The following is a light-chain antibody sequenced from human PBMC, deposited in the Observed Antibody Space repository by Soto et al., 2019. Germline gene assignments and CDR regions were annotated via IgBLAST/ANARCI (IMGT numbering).Light chain of an antibody. CDR2: DVN. CDR3: SSYTTLNTVI. Sequence: QSALTQPASVSVSPGQSITLSCTGSSSDVGSSNYVSWYQQLPGKAPKLIIFDVNNRPSGASDRFSGSKSDNTASLTISGLQAEDEADYYCSSYTTLNTVIFGGGTKLTVL. V-gene: IGLV2-14*03. J-gene: IGLJ2*01. CDR1: SSDVGSSNY.